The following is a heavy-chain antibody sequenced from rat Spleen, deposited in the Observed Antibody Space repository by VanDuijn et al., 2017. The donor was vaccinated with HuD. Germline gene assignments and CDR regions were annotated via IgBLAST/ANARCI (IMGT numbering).Heavy chain of an antibody. CDR1: GFTFSNYG. CDR2: VSPTGGST. J-gene: IGHJ2*01. D-gene: IGHD1-11*01. V-gene: IGHV5-19*01. Sequence: EVQLVESGGGLVQPGRSLKLSCAASGFTFSNYGMHWIRQAPTKGLEWVASVSPTGGSTYYRDSVKGRFTISRDNTKNTLYLHMDSLRSEDTATYYCARHVYGGYSEGYFDYWGQGVMVTVSS. CDR3: ARHVYGGYSEGYFDY.